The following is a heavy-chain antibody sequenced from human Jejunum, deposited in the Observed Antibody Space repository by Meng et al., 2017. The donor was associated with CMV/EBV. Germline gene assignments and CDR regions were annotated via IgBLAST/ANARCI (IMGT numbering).Heavy chain of an antibody. Sequence: FSDYPMIWVRQAPGKGLEWVSSISATSLHIFYADSVKGRFTISRDNSKNSLYLQMNSLRAEDTAVYYCARGRGYCSSTGCYTNFDYWGQGTLVTVSS. D-gene: IGHD2-2*02. CDR3: ARGRGYCSSTGCYTNFDY. CDR1: FSDYP. CDR2: ISATSLHI. V-gene: IGHV3-21*01. J-gene: IGHJ4*02.